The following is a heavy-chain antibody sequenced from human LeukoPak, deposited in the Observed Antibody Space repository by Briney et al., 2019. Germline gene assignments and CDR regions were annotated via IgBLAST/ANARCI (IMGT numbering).Heavy chain of an antibody. CDR2: IRYDGNNK. J-gene: IGHJ6*03. Sequence: GGSLRLSCGASGFTFSNYGMLWVRQAPGKGLDWVAFIRYDGNNKLYADSVKGRFTISRDNSKNTLYLQMNSLRAEDTAVYYCAKQSSGDYYYYMDVWGQGTLVTVSS. V-gene: IGHV3-30*02. CDR3: AKQSSGDYYYYMDV. CDR1: GFTFSNYG. D-gene: IGHD3-10*01.